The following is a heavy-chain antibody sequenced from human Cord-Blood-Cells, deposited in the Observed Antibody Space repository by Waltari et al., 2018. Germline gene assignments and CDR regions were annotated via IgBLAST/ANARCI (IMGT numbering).Heavy chain of an antibody. CDR1: GGPISSRSYY. Sequence: QLQLQESGPGLVKPSETLSPTCTVSGGPISSRSYYWGWIRQPPGKGLEWIGSIYYSGSTYYNPSLKSRVTISVDTSKNQFSLKLSSVTAADTAVYYCAGLPPGGSSDYWGQGTLVTVSS. CDR2: IYYSGST. D-gene: IGHD6-6*01. V-gene: IGHV4-39*01. J-gene: IGHJ4*02. CDR3: AGLPPGGSSDY.